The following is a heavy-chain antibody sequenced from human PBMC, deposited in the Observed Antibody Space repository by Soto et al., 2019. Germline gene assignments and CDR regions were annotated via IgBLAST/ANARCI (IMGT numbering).Heavy chain of an antibody. Sequence: QVQLVQSGAEVKKPGASVKVSCKASGYTFTGYYMNWVRQAPGQGLEWMGWINPNSGGTNYGQKLQGWVTMTSGTSISTAYMELSRLRSDDTAVYYCARRGIGTIAYYYGMDVWGQGTTVTVSS. CDR1: GYTFTGYY. V-gene: IGHV1-2*04. CDR2: INPNSGGT. CDR3: ARRGIGTIAYYYGMDV. J-gene: IGHJ6*02. D-gene: IGHD3-3*01.